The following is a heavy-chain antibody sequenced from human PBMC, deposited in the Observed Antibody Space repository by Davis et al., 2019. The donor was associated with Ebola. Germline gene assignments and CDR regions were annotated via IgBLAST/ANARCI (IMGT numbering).Heavy chain of an antibody. Sequence: GESLKISCAASGFTFSSYGMHWVRQAPGKGLEWVAFIRYDGSNKYYADSVKGRFTISRDNSKDAPYLQMNSLRAEDTAVYYCAKEYRGSYYYFDYWGQGTLVTVSS. CDR1: GFTFSSYG. CDR3: AKEYRGSYYYFDY. V-gene: IGHV3-30*02. D-gene: IGHD1-26*01. J-gene: IGHJ4*02. CDR2: IRYDGSNK.